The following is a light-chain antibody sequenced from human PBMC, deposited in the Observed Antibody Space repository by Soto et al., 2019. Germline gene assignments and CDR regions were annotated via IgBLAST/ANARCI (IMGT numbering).Light chain of an antibody. J-gene: IGLJ1*01. CDR3: SSYTTSAPYV. V-gene: IGLV2-14*01. CDR1: SSDVGAYNF. Sequence: QSALTQPASVSGSPEQSITISCTGTSSDVGAYNFVSWYQHHPGRAPKLIIYEVTIRPSGVSNRFSGSKSGNTASLTISGLQAEDEADYYCSSYTTSAPYVFGSGTKLTVL. CDR2: EVT.